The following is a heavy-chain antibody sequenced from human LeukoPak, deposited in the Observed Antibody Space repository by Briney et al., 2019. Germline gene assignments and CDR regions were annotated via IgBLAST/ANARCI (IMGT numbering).Heavy chain of an antibody. V-gene: IGHV3-7*04. J-gene: IGHJ3*02. CDR1: GFIFSNYW. Sequence: GGSLRLSCAASGFIFSNYWMSWVRQAPGKGLEWVANIKPDGSEAHYVDSVKGRFTISRDNAKNSLYLQMNCLRAEDAAVFYCARDHSYYFDTTGYYYDAFDIWGQGTMVTVSS. D-gene: IGHD3-22*01. CDR3: ARDHSYYFDTTGYYYDAFDI. CDR2: IKPDGSEA.